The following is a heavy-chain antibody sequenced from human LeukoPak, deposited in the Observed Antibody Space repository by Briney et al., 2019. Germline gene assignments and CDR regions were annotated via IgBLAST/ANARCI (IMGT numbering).Heavy chain of an antibody. CDR3: AKGGYYYGSGNYLYYFDY. CDR1: GFTFDDYA. CDR2: ISWDGGST. J-gene: IGHJ4*02. V-gene: IGHV3-43D*04. Sequence: GGSLRFSCAASGFTFDDYAMLWVRQAPGKGLEWVSLISWDGGSTYYADSVKGRFTISRDNSKNSLYLQMNSLRADDTALYYCAKGGYYYGSGNYLYYFDYWGQGTLVTVSS. D-gene: IGHD3-10*01.